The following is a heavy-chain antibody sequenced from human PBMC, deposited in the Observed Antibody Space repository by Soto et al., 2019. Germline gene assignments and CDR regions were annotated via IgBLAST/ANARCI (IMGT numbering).Heavy chain of an antibody. CDR2: IYYSGST. V-gene: IGHV4-59*08. J-gene: IGHJ4*02. D-gene: IGHD4-17*01. CDR3: ARTTVTTVTTSD. Sequence: SETLSLTCTVSGGSISSYYWSWIRQPPGKGLEWIGYIYYSGSTYYNPSLKSRVTISVDTSKNQFSLKLTSVTAADTAVYHCARTTVTTVTTSDWGQGTLVTVSS. CDR1: GGSISSYY.